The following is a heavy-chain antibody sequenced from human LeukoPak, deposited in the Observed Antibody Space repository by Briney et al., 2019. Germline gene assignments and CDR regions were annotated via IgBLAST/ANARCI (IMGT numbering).Heavy chain of an antibody. CDR3: ARRRDIVVVRGAFDI. CDR2: INHSGST. CDR1: GGSFSGYY. V-gene: IGHV4-34*01. J-gene: IGHJ3*02. D-gene: IGHD2-2*01. Sequence: IPSETLSLTCAVYGGSFSGYYWNWIRQPPGKGLEWIGEINHSGSTDYNPSLKSRVTISVDTSKNQFSLKLSSVTAADTAVYYCARRRDIVVVRGAFDIWGQGTMVTVSS.